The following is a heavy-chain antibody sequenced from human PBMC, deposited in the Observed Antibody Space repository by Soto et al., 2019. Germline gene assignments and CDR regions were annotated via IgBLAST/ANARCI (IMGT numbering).Heavy chain of an antibody. Sequence: GGSLRLSCAASGFTFSSYSMNWVRQAPGKGLEWVSSISSSSSYIYYADSVKGRFTISRDNAKNSLYLQMNSLRAEDTAVYYCARVNDRLPPYQLLDYWGQGTLVTVSS. D-gene: IGHD2-2*01. CDR2: ISSSSSYI. CDR3: ARVNDRLPPYQLLDY. CDR1: GFTFSSYS. V-gene: IGHV3-21*01. J-gene: IGHJ4*02.